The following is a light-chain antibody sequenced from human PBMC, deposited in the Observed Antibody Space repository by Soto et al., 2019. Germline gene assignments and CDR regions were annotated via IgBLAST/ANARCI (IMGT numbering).Light chain of an antibody. Sequence: GDRVTITCRASQSIANYLNWYQQKPGKAPNLLISAASSLQSGVPSRFSGSGSGTDFTLTISSLQPEDFATYYWQQSYSTPQTFGQGTKVDIK. CDR3: QQSYSTPQT. J-gene: IGKJ1*01. CDR2: AAS. CDR1: QSIANY. V-gene: IGKV1-39*01.